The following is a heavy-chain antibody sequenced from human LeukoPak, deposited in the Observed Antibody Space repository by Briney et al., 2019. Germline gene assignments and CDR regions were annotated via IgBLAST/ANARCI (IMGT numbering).Heavy chain of an antibody. V-gene: IGHV1-18*01. D-gene: IGHD2-21*01. Sequence: ASVKVSCKASGYPFFSSGISWVRPAPGQGLEWLGWFSAYNGVTHYARKFRGRLTITTDTSTSTAYMELRSLRSDDTAIYYCARLRDCSDTGCANFYFYMDIWGKGTAITVSS. CDR1: GYPFFSSG. CDR3: ARLRDCSDTGCANFYFYMDI. J-gene: IGHJ6*03. CDR2: FSAYNGVT.